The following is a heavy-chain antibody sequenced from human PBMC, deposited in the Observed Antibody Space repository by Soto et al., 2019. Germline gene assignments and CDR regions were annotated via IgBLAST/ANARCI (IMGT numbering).Heavy chain of an antibody. J-gene: IGHJ6*02. CDR1: GDSISSYY. CDR2: IYNNENT. Sequence: SETLSLTCTVSGDSISSYYWNWMRQPPGKGLEWIGYIYNNENTNYSPSLKSRVTMSIDTSKKQFSLNLSSATAADTAVYYCARGPDYRYYYGMDVWGQGTSVTVSS. V-gene: IGHV4-59*01. D-gene: IGHD4-4*01. CDR3: ARGPDYRYYYGMDV.